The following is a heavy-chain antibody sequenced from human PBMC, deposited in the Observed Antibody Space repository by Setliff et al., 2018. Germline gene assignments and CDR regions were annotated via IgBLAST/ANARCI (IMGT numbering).Heavy chain of an antibody. V-gene: IGHV1-3*01. CDR1: GYTFTSYA. Sequence: ASVKVSCKASGYTFTSYAMHWVRQAPGQRLEWMGWINAGNGNTKYSQKFQGRVTITRNTSISTAYMELSRLRSDDTAVYYCARVKAPALYYYMDVWGKGTTVTVSS. CDR2: INAGNGNT. D-gene: IGHD3-16*02. CDR3: ARVKAPALYYYMDV. J-gene: IGHJ6*03.